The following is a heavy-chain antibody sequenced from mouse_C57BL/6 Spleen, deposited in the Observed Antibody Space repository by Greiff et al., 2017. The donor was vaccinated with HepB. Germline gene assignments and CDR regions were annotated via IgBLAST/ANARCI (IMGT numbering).Heavy chain of an antibody. Sequence: VQLQQSGAELARPGASVKMSCKASGYTFTSYTMHWVKQRPGQGLEWIGYINPSSGYTKYNQKFKDKATLTADKSSSTAYMQLSSLTSEDSAVYYCARAGSSNYGCGAMDYRGQGTSVTVSS. CDR2: INPSSGYT. V-gene: IGHV1-4*01. J-gene: IGHJ4*01. CDR1: GYTFTSYT. D-gene: IGHD2-5*01. CDR3: ARAGSSNYGCGAMDY.